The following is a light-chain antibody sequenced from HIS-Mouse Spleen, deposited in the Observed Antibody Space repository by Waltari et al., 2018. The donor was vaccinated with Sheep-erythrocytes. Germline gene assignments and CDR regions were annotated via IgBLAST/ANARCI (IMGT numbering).Light chain of an antibody. J-gene: IGLJ1*01. V-gene: IGLV2-11*01. CDR1: SRDVGGYNY. CDR2: DVS. Sequence: QSALTQPRSVSGSPGQSVTISCTGTSRDVGGYNYVAWYQQHPGKAPKLMIYDVSKRPSGVPDRFSGSKSGHTASLTISGLQAEDEADYYCCSYAGSYNHVFATGTNVTVL. CDR3: CSYAGSYNHV.